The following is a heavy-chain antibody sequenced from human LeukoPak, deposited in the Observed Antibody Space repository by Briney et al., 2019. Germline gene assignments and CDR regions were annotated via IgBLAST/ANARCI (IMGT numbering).Heavy chain of an antibody. CDR1: GGYLSSYY. CDR2: IFHSGFT. D-gene: IGHD1-26*01. Sequence: SETLSLTCTVSGGYLSSYYWSWIRQPPGKVLEWIGYIFHSGFTNYNPSLKSRVTVSVDTSKNQFSLKLNSVSAADTAVYYCARRGATGYYFDYWGQGTLVTVSS. CDR3: ARRGATGYYFDY. J-gene: IGHJ4*02. V-gene: IGHV4-59*08.